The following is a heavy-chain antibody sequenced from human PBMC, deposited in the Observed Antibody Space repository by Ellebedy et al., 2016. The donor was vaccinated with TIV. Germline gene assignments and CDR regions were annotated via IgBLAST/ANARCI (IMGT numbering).Heavy chain of an antibody. Sequence: MPSETLSLTCSFSGNSFTRYHWNWIRQPPGKGLEWIGSIYYTTDTNFNPSLKSRVTISIQTSRNQFSLKLKSVTAADTAVYYRARRHSFSDAFDMWGQGTVVRVSS. J-gene: IGHJ3*02. V-gene: IGHV4-59*01. D-gene: IGHD2/OR15-2a*01. CDR1: GNSFTRYH. CDR2: IYYTTDT. CDR3: ARRHSFSDAFDM.